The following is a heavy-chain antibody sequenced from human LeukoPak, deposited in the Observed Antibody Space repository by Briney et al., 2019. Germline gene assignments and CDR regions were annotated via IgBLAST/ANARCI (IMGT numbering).Heavy chain of an antibody. Sequence: GGSLRLSCAASGFTFSSYGMHWVRQAPGKGLEWVAVIWYDGSNKYYADSVKGRFTISRDNSKNTLYLQMNSLRAEDTAVYYCAKDRGYGDYGTTDWGQGTLVTVSS. D-gene: IGHD4-17*01. CDR3: AKDRGYGDYGTTD. V-gene: IGHV3-30*02. CDR2: IWYDGSNK. J-gene: IGHJ4*02. CDR1: GFTFSSYG.